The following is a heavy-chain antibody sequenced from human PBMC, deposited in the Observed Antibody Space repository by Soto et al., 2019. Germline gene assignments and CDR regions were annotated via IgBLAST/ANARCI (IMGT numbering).Heavy chain of an antibody. D-gene: IGHD6-19*01. Sequence: QVQLVESGGGVVQPGRSLRLSCAASGFTFSSYAMHWVRQAPGTGLEWVAVISYDGSNKYYADSVKGRFTISRDNSKNTLYLQMNSLRAEDTAVYYCARGLGEQWLAYYFDYWGQGTLVTVSS. CDR3: ARGLGEQWLAYYFDY. CDR2: ISYDGSNK. J-gene: IGHJ4*02. CDR1: GFTFSSYA. V-gene: IGHV3-30-3*01.